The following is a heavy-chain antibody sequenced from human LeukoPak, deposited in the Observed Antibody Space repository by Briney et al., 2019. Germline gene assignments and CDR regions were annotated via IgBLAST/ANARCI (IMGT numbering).Heavy chain of an antibody. D-gene: IGHD6-13*01. V-gene: IGHV1-3*01. J-gene: IGHJ4*02. CDR3: ASATSVAASGTS. CDR2: INAGNGNT. CDR1: GYTFTSYA. Sequence: ASVKVSCKTSGYTFTSYAMHWVRQAPGQRLEWMGWINAGNGNTKYSQKFQGRVTITADKSTSTAYMELSSLRSEDTAVYYCASATSVAASGTSWGQGTLVTVSS.